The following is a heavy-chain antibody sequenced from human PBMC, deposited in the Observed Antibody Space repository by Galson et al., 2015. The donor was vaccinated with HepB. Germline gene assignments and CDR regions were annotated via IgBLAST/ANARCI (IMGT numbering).Heavy chain of an antibody. CDR3: ARDDCSSTSCQRGAVLRFDP. D-gene: IGHD2-2*01. Sequence: SVKVSCKASGGTFSSYAISWVRQAPGQGLEWMGRIIPILGIANYAQKFQGRVTITADKSTSTAYMELSSLRSEDTAVYYCARDDCSSTSCQRGAVLRFDPWGQGTLVTVSS. CDR2: IIPILGIA. J-gene: IGHJ5*02. V-gene: IGHV1-69*04. CDR1: GGTFSSYA.